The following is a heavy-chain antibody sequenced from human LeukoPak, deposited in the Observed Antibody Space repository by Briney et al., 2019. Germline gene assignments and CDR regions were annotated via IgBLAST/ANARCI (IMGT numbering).Heavy chain of an antibody. J-gene: IGHJ3*02. Sequence: GGSLRLSCAASGFTFSDYYMSWIRQAPGKGLEWVSYISSSGSTIYYADSVKGRFTISRDNAKNSLYLQMNSLRAEDTAVYYCARAPYYYDSSGYYMDAFDIWGQGTMVTVSS. CDR1: GFTFSDYY. CDR3: ARAPYYYDSSGYYMDAFDI. CDR2: ISSSGSTI. D-gene: IGHD3-22*01. V-gene: IGHV3-11*01.